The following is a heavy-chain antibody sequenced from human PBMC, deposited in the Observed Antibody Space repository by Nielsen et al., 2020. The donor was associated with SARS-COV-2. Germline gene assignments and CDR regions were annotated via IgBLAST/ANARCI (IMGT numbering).Heavy chain of an antibody. V-gene: IGHV1-69*02. D-gene: IGHD4-17*01. J-gene: IGHJ5*02. CDR2: IIPILGIA. Sequence: WVRQAPGQGLEWMGRIIPILGIANYAQKFQGRVTITADKSTSTAYMELSSLRSEDTAVYYCATTVPLEGFDPWGQGTLVTVSS. CDR3: ATTVPLEGFDP.